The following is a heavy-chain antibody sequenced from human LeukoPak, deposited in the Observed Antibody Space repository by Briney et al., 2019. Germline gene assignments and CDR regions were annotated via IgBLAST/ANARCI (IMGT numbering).Heavy chain of an antibody. D-gene: IGHD5-12*01. J-gene: IGHJ4*02. Sequence: SETLSLTCTVSGGSISSYYWSWIRQPPGKGLEWIGYIYYSGSTNYNPSLKSRVTISVDTSKNQFSLKLSSVTAADTAVYYCARDCGYSGYDRPYYFDYWGQGTLVTVSS. V-gene: IGHV4-59*08. CDR3: ARDCGYSGYDRPYYFDY. CDR2: IYYSGST. CDR1: GGSISSYY.